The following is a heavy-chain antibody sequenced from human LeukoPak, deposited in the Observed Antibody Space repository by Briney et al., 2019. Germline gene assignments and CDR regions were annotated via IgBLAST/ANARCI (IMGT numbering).Heavy chain of an antibody. CDR3: ARGADGVSSNSRGWFDP. CDR1: GFTISSSW. Sequence: PGGSLRLSCAASGFTISSSWMHWVRQAPGKGLEWVANINQDGSEKYYVDSVKGRFTISRDNAKNSLYLQMNSLRAEDTAVYSCARGADGVSSNSRGWFDPWGQGTLVTVSS. J-gene: IGHJ5*02. D-gene: IGHD2-15*01. V-gene: IGHV3-7*01. CDR2: INQDGSEK.